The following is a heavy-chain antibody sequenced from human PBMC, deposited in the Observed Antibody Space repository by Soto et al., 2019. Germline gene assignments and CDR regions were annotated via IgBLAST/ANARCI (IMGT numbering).Heavy chain of an antibody. CDR1: GFTFSRYW. CDR3: TRGSKYSSSPGGY. V-gene: IGHV3-74*01. CDR2: INSDGSST. D-gene: IGHD6-6*01. J-gene: IGHJ4*02. Sequence: GGSLRLSCAASGFTFSRYWMHWVRQAPGKGLAWVSRINSDGSSTSYADSVKGRFTISRDNAKNTLYLQMNSLRAEDTAVYYCTRGSKYSSSPGGYWGQGTLVTVSS.